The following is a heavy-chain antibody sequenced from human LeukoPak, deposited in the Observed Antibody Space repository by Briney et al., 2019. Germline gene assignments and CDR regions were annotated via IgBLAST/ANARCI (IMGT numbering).Heavy chain of an antibody. CDR3: ARLWGSVSGYFDY. CDR2: IWYDGSDK. D-gene: IGHD2-21*01. J-gene: IGHJ4*02. V-gene: IGHV3-33*01. Sequence: PGGSLRLSCAVSGYTFSSHGIHWVRHAPGKGLEWVAAIWYDGSDKYYADSVKGRFTISRDNSKNMLYLQMDSLRAEDTALYYCARLWGSVSGYFDYWGQGTLVTVSS. CDR1: GYTFSSHG.